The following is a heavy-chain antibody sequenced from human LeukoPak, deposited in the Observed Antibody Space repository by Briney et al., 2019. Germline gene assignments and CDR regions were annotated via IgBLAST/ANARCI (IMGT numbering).Heavy chain of an antibody. CDR2: INHSGGT. Sequence: SETLSLTCAVYGGSFSGHYWSWIRQPPGKGLEWIGEINHSGGTNYNPSLKSRVTISADTSRNQFSLKLSSMTAADTAIYYCAREFTTSSTCFDYWGQGTLVTVSS. CDR1: GGSFSGHY. V-gene: IGHV4-34*01. CDR3: AREFTTSSTCFDY. D-gene: IGHD2/OR15-2a*01. J-gene: IGHJ4*02.